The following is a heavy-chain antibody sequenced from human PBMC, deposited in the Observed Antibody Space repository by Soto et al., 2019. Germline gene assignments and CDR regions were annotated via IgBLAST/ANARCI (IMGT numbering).Heavy chain of an antibody. D-gene: IGHD3-3*01. CDR2: ISSSSSTI. CDR3: ANEPLYYDFWSGYYRGGYYGMDV. Sequence: LRLSCAASGFTFSSYSMNWVRQAPGKGLEWVSYISSSSSTIYYADSVKGRFTISRDNAKNSLYLQMNSLRDEDTAVYYCANEPLYYDFWSGYYRGGYYGMDVWGQGTTVTVS. J-gene: IGHJ6*02. V-gene: IGHV3-48*02. CDR1: GFTFSSYS.